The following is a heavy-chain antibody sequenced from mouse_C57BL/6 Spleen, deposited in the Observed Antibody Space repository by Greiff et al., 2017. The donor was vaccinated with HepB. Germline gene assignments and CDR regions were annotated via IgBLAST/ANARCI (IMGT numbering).Heavy chain of an antibody. CDR2: ISSGSSTI. Sequence: EVKVVESGGGLVKPGGSLKLSCAASGFTFSDYGMHWVRQAPEKGLEWVAYISSGSSTIYYADTVKGRFTISRDNAKNTLFLQMTSLRSEDTAMYYCPRRDSYYAMDYWGQGTSVTVSS. V-gene: IGHV5-17*01. D-gene: IGHD3-3*01. CDR1: GFTFSDYG. CDR3: PRRDSYYAMDY. J-gene: IGHJ4*01.